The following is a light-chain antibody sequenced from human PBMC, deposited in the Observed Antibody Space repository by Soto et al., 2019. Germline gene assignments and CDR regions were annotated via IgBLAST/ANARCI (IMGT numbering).Light chain of an antibody. Sequence: DIQMTQSPSSLSASVGDRVTITCRASQSISSYLNWYQQKPGKAPNLLIYAASSLQSGFPSRFSGSGSGTDFTLTISSLQPEDFATYYCQQSYSTPVTFGQGTRLEI. CDR2: AAS. CDR1: QSISSY. V-gene: IGKV1-39*01. J-gene: IGKJ5*01. CDR3: QQSYSTPVT.